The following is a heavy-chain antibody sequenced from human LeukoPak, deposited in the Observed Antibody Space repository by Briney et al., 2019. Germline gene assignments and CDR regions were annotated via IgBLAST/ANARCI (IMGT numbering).Heavy chain of an antibody. CDR3: ARALYFGSGSPYYYMDV. CDR1: GGSISTYY. Sequence: SETLSLTCTVSGGSISTYYWSWIRQPPGKGLEWIGYIYYSETTKYNPSLKSRVTISADTSKNQFSLKLSSVTAAGTAVYYCARALYFGSGSPYYYMDVWGKGTTVIISS. J-gene: IGHJ6*03. D-gene: IGHD3-10*01. V-gene: IGHV4-59*01. CDR2: IYYSETT.